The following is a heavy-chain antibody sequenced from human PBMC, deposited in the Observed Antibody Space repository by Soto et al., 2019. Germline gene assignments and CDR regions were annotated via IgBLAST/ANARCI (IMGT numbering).Heavy chain of an antibody. D-gene: IGHD5-18*01. CDR3: ARGIRNYYGVDV. Sequence: EVQVVESGGGLVQPGGSLRLSCVASGFTFSTYWMHWVRQAPGKGLVWVSRIKFDWSTTSYADSVKGRFTISRDNAKNTVYLQMNSLRAEDTGVYYCARGIRNYYGVDVWGQGTTVTVSS. J-gene: IGHJ6*02. CDR2: IKFDWSTT. CDR1: GFTFSTYW. V-gene: IGHV3-74*01.